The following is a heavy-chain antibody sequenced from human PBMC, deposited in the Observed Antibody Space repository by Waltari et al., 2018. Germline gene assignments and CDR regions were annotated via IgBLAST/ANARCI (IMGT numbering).Heavy chain of an antibody. V-gene: IGHV4-39*07. J-gene: IGHJ4*02. CDR3: ARVGREENIAAAVGFFDY. CDR1: GGSISSSSYY. CDR2: IYYSGST. D-gene: IGHD6-13*01. Sequence: QLQLQESGPGLVKPSETLSLTCTVSGGSISSSSYYWGWIRQPPGKGLEWIGSIYYSGSTYYNPSLKSRVTISVDTSKNQFSLKLSSVTAADTAVYYCARVGREENIAAAVGFFDYWGQGTLVTVSS.